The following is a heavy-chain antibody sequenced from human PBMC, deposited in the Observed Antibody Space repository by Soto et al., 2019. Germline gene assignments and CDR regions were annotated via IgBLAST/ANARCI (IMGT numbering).Heavy chain of an antibody. CDR1: GFTFSSYW. D-gene: IGHD3-3*01. J-gene: IGHJ6*04. CDR2: IKQDGSEK. Sequence: GGSLRLSCAASGFTFSSYWMSWVRQAPGKGLEWVANIKQDGSEKYYVDSVKGRFTISRDNAKNSLYLQMNSLRAEDTAVYYCARADHDFWGGMDVWGKGTTVTVSS. CDR3: ARADHDFWGGMDV. V-gene: IGHV3-7*04.